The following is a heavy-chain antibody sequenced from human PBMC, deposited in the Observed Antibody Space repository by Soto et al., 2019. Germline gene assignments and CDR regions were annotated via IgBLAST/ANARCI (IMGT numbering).Heavy chain of an antibody. J-gene: IGHJ6*02. D-gene: IGHD5-18*01. CDR2: ISYDGSNK. CDR1: GVTFSSYG. Sequence: GGSLRLSCAASGVTFSSYGMHWVRQAPGKGLEWVAVISYDGSNKYYADSVKGRFTISRDNSKNTLYLQMNSLRAEDTAVYYCAKDRVQLWPPYYYYGKDVWGQGTTVTVSS. CDR3: AKDRVQLWPPYYYYGKDV. V-gene: IGHV3-30*18.